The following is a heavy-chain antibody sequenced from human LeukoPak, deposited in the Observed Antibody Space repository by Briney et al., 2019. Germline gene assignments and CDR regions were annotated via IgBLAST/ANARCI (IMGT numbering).Heavy chain of an antibody. V-gene: IGHV1-2*06. J-gene: IGHJ5*02. CDR2: INPNSGGT. CDR1: GYTLTGYY. D-gene: IGHD3-10*01. Sequence: ASVKVSCKASGYTLTGYYMHWVRQAPGQGLEWIGRINPNSGGTNYAQKFQGRVTMTRDTSISTAYMELSRLRSDDTAVYYCARDYYGSGSRNWFDPWGQGTLVTVSS. CDR3: ARDYYGSGSRNWFDP.